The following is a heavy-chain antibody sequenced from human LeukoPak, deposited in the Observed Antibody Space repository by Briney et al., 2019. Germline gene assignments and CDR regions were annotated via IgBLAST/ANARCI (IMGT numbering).Heavy chain of an antibody. Sequence: SGPTLVNPTQTLTLTCTFSGFSLSTSGMCVSWIRQPPGKALEWLARIDWDDKYYSTSLKTRLTISKDTSKNQVVLTMTNMDPVDTATYYCARIVWGQQLVPPLYYYYGMDVWGQGTTVTVSS. V-gene: IGHV2-70*11. D-gene: IGHD6-13*01. J-gene: IGHJ6*02. CDR1: GFSLSTSGMC. CDR3: ARIVWGQQLVPPLYYYYGMDV. CDR2: IDWDDK.